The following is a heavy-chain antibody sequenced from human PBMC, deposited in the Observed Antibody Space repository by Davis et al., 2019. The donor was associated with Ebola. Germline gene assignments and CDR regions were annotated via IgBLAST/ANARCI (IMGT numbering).Heavy chain of an antibody. CDR2: ISGNSHYI. D-gene: IGHD1-1*01. Sequence: GESLKISCAASGFTFSTYSMNWVRRAPGKGLEWVSLISGNSHYIYYGDSVKGRFTISRDNSENVLYLQMDSLRPDDTAIYFCARALHDEVLDYWGQGTPVTVSS. CDR3: ARALHDEVLDY. V-gene: IGHV3-21*01. J-gene: IGHJ4*02. CDR1: GFTFSTYS.